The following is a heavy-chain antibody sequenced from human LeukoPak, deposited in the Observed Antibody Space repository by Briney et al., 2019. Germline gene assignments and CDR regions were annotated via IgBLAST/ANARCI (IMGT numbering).Heavy chain of an antibody. CDR3: AKDICVRRNYYYYMDV. D-gene: IGHD3-10*02. J-gene: IGHJ6*03. CDR2: TSWNSGSL. Sequence: GRSLRLSCAASGFTFDDYAMHWVRQAPGQGLEWVSGTSWNSGSLGYADSVKGRFTIPRDNAKNSLYLQMNGLRAEDTALYYCAKDICVRRNYYYYMDVWGKGTTVTVSS. CDR1: GFTFDDYA. V-gene: IGHV3-9*01.